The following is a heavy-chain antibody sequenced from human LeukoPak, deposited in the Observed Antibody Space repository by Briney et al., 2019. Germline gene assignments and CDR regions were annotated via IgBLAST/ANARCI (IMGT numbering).Heavy chain of an antibody. CDR2: IYYSGST. D-gene: IGHD3-16*01. CDR3: ARQGALNY. J-gene: IGHJ4*02. CDR1: GGSISSSSYY. Sequence: SETPSLTCTVSGGSISSSSYYWGWIRQPPGKGLEWIGSIYYSGSTYYNPSLKSRVTISVDTSKNQFSLKLSSVTAADTAVYYCARQGALNYWGQGTLVTVSS. V-gene: IGHV4-39*01.